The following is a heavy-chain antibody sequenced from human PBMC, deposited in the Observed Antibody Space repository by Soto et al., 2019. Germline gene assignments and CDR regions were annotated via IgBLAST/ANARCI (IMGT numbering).Heavy chain of an antibody. Sequence: GGFLRLSCAASGFTFGSYSMNWVRQAPGKGLEWVSSISSSSSYIYYADSVKGRFTISRDNAKNSLYLQMNSLRAEDTAVYYCARGSSSWYNWFDPWGQGTLVTGSS. J-gene: IGHJ5*02. CDR2: ISSSSSYI. CDR1: GFTFGSYS. V-gene: IGHV3-21*01. CDR3: ARGSSSWYNWFDP. D-gene: IGHD6-13*01.